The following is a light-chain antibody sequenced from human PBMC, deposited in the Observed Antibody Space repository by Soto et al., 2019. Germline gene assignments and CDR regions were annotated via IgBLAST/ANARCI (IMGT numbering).Light chain of an antibody. Sequence: EIVLTQSPGTLSLSPGERATLSCRASRSISSTYLAWYQQKPGQAPRLLIYGASSRATGIPDRFSGSGSGTDLTLTISRLETEDFAVYYCQQYGGSPPYTFGQGTKLEIK. CDR1: RSISSTY. J-gene: IGKJ2*01. CDR2: GAS. V-gene: IGKV3-20*01. CDR3: QQYGGSPPYT.